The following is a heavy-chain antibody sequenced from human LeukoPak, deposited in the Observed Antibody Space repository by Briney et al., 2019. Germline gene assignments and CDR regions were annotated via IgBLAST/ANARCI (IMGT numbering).Heavy chain of an antibody. Sequence: SETLSLTCTVSGYSISSGYYWVWIRRPPGKGLEWIGSIYYGGRIYYNPSLKSRLTISVDTSMNQFSLRLRSVTAADTALYYCARVVTGGLYGSRDYWGQGTPVTVSS. V-gene: IGHV4-38-2*02. CDR3: ARVVTGGLYGSRDY. CDR1: GYSISSGYY. CDR2: IYYGGRI. J-gene: IGHJ4*02. D-gene: IGHD6-19*01.